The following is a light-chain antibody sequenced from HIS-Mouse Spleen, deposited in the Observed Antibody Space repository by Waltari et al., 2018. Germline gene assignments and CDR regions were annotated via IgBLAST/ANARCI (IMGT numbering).Light chain of an antibody. V-gene: IGLV3-10*01. Sequence: SYELTQPPSVSVFPGQTARITFSGDALPKKYAYWYPQKSGQAPVLVIYEDSKRPSGIPERFSGSSSGTMATLTISGAQVEDEADYYCYSTDSSGNHRVFGGGTKLTVL. CDR3: YSTDSSGNHRV. CDR2: EDS. CDR1: ALPKKY. J-gene: IGLJ2*01.